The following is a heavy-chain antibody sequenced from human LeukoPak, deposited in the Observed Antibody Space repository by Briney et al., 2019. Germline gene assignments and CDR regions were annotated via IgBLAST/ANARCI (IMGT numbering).Heavy chain of an antibody. CDR2: IIPIFGTA. D-gene: IGHD5-24*01. J-gene: IGHJ5*02. Sequence: ASVKVSCKASGGTFSSYTISWVRQAPGQGLEWMGEIIPIFGTASYAQKFQGRVTITADKSTNTVYMELTSLISEDTAMFYCARDRGGYNYIRWFDPWGQGTLVTDSS. CDR3: ARDRGGYNYIRWFDP. CDR1: GGTFSSYT. V-gene: IGHV1-69*06.